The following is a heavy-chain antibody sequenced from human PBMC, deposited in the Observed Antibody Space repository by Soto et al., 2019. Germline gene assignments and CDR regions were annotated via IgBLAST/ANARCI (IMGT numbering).Heavy chain of an antibody. J-gene: IGHJ6*02. V-gene: IGHV3-30-3*01. D-gene: IGHD1-26*01. CDR2: ISYDGSNK. Sequence: QVQLVESGGGVVQPGRSLRLSCAASGFTFSSYAMHWVRQAPGKGLEWVAVISYDGSNKYYADSVKGRFTISRDNSETTKYLQMNGLRAEVTAVSYCARGEIRFSWACDMEVWGHGTGVTVSS. CDR3: ARGEIRFSWACDMEV. CDR1: GFTFSSYA.